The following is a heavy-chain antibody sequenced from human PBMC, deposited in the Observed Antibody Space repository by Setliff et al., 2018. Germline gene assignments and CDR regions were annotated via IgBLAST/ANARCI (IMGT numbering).Heavy chain of an antibody. CDR3: ARAWGYYYGMDV. J-gene: IGHJ6*02. V-gene: IGHV1-24*01. Sequence: ASVKVSCKVSGYTLTELSRHWVRQAPGKGLEWMGGFDPEDEETIYAQKFQGRVTMTEDTSTDTAYMELSSLRSDDTAVYYCARAWGYYYGMDVWGQGTTVTVSS. CDR2: FDPEDEET. CDR1: GYTLTELS. D-gene: IGHD7-27*01.